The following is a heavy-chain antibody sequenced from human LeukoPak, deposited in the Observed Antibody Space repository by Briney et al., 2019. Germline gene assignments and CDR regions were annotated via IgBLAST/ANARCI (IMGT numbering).Heavy chain of an antibody. CDR3: ARLCSSTSCPPYH. J-gene: IGHJ5*02. CDR2: INHSGST. CDR1: GGSFSGYY. D-gene: IGHD2-2*01. V-gene: IGHV4-34*01. Sequence: KASETLSLTCAVYGGSFSGYYWSWIRQPPGKGLEWIGEINHSGSTNYNPSLKSRVTISVDTSKNQFSLKLSSVTAADTAVYYCARLCSSTSCPPYHWGQGTLVTVSS.